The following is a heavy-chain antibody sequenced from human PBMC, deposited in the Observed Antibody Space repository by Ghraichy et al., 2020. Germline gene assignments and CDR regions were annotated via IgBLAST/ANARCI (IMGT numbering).Heavy chain of an antibody. CDR3: AKDRGYYPSYYFDY. D-gene: IGHD3-22*01. CDR2: INGSGGSK. Sequence: GGSLRLSCAASGFTFSSYAMNWVRQAPGKGLEWVSAINGSGGSKYYAASVKGRFSIFRDNSKNTLHLQMNNLRAEDTAVYYCAKDRGYYPSYYFDYWGQGSLVTVSS. V-gene: IGHV3-23*01. J-gene: IGHJ4*02. CDR1: GFTFSSYA.